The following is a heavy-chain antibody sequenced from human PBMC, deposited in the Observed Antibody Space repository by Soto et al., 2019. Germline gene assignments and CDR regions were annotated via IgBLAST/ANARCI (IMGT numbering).Heavy chain of an antibody. CDR3: ARVWDFSSAWVDY. Sequence: QVQLQESGPGLVKPSGTLSLTCAVSGGSISSTNWWSWVRQPPGKGLGWIGEIYHSGSTNYNPSRKSRVTISVDKSKNQFSLKLSSVTAADTAVYYCARVWDFSSAWVDYWGQGTLVTVSS. D-gene: IGHD6-19*01. J-gene: IGHJ4*02. CDR2: IYHSGST. V-gene: IGHV4-4*02. CDR1: GGSISSTNW.